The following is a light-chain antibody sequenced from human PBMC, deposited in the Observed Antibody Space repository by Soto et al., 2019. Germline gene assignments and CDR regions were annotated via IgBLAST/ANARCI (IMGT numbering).Light chain of an antibody. V-gene: IGLV2-14*01. CDR2: EVS. Sequence: QSVLTQPASVCGSPGQSITISCTGTSSDVGGYNYVSWYQQHPGKAPKLMIYEVSNRPSGVSNRFSGSKSGNTASLTISGLQAEDEADYYCSSYTSSSTDVFGTGTKVTVL. J-gene: IGLJ1*01. CDR1: SSDVGGYNY. CDR3: SSYTSSSTDV.